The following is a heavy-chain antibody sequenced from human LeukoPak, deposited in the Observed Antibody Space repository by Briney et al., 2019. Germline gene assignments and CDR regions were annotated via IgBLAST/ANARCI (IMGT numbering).Heavy chain of an antibody. J-gene: IGHJ3*02. Sequence: ASVKVSFKVSGYTLTELSMHWVRQAPGKGLEWMGGFDPEDGETIYAQKFQGRVTMTEDTSTDTAYMELSSLRSEDTAVYYCATNKFGYSSSRLLFDIWGQGTMVTVSS. V-gene: IGHV1-24*01. CDR3: ATNKFGYSSSRLLFDI. CDR2: FDPEDGET. CDR1: GYTLTELS. D-gene: IGHD6-13*01.